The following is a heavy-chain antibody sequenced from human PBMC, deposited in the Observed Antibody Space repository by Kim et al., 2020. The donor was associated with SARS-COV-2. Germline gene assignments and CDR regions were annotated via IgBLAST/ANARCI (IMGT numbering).Heavy chain of an antibody. CDR1: GGSIRNSDYY. V-gene: IGHV4-39*01. CDR2: IYYAGST. J-gene: IGHJ4*02. D-gene: IGHD6-13*01. Sequence: SETLSLTCAVSGGSIRNSDYYWGWIRQAPGKGLEWIGGIYYAGSTYYNPSLKSRVTISVDTSKNQFSLMLNSVTASDTAIYYCARQRVVQQLEYLGQGTLVTVSS. CDR3: ARQRVVQQLEY.